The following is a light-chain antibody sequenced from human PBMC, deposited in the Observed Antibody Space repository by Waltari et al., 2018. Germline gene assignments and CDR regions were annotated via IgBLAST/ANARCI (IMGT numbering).Light chain of an antibody. CDR3: CSYAGSSTFAV. J-gene: IGLJ2*01. CDR1: SSDVGSYNL. CDR2: EVS. Sequence: QSALPQPASVSGSPGQSITIACTGTSSDVGSYNLVSWYQKHPGKAPKLMIYEVSKRPSGVSNRFSGSKSGNTASLTISGLQAEDEADYYCCSYAGSSTFAVFGGGTKLTVL. V-gene: IGLV2-23*02.